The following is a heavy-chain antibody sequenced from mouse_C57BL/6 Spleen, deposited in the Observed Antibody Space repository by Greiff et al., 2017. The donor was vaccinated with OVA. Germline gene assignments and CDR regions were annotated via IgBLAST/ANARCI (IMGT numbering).Heavy chain of an antibody. CDR1: GYSITSDY. V-gene: IGHV3-8*01. J-gene: IGHJ1*03. Sequence: DVKLQESGPGLAKPSQTLSLTCSVTGYSITSDYWNWIRKFPGNKLEYMGYISYSGSTYYNPSLKSRISITRDTSKNQYYLQLNSVTTEDTATYYCARSGRGSSPYWYFDVWGTGTTLTVSS. CDR2: ISYSGST. D-gene: IGHD1-1*01. CDR3: ARSGRGSSPYWYFDV.